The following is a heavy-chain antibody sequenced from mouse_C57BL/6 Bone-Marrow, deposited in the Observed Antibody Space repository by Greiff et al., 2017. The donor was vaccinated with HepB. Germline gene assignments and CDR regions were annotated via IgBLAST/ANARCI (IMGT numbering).Heavy chain of an antibody. D-gene: IGHD1-1*01. V-gene: IGHV5-4*03. CDR2: ISDGGSYT. CDR1: GFTFSSYA. Sequence: DVKLVESGGGLVKPGGSLKLSCAASGFTFSSYAMSWVRQTPEKRLEWVATISDGGSYTYYPDNVKGRFTISRDNAKNNLYLQMSHLKSEDTAMYYCARRSYYYGSSKGFAYWGQGTLVTVSA. CDR3: ARRSYYYGSSKGFAY. J-gene: IGHJ3*01.